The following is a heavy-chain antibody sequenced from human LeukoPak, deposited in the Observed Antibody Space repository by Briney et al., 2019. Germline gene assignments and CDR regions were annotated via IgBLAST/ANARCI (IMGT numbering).Heavy chain of an antibody. CDR3: ARAGYCTNGVCYGGAFDI. D-gene: IGHD2-8*01. Sequence: PGGSLRLSCAASGFTFDDYGMSWVRHAPGKGLEWVSGINWNGGSTGYADSVKGRFTISRDNAKNSLYLQMNSLRAEDTALYHCARAGYCTNGVCYGGAFDIWGQGTMVTVSS. V-gene: IGHV3-20*01. J-gene: IGHJ3*02. CDR2: INWNGGST. CDR1: GFTFDDYG.